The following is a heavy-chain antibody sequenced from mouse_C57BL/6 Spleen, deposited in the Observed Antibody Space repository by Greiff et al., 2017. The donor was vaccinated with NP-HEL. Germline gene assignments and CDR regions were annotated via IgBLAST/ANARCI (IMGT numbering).Heavy chain of an antibody. CDR2: INPNNGGT. D-gene: IGHD2-1*01. J-gene: IGHJ3*01. V-gene: IGHV1-26*01. CDR3: ARYGNYEANWDGVFAY. Sequence: EVQLQQSGPELVKPGASVKISCKASGYTFTDYYMNWVKQSHGKSLEWIGDINPNNGGTSYNQKFKGKATLTVDKSSSTAYMELRSLTSEDSAVYYCARYGNYEANWDGVFAYWGQGTLVTVSA. CDR1: GYTFTDYY.